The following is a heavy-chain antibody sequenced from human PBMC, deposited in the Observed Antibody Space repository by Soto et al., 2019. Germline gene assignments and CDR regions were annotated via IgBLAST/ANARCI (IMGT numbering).Heavy chain of an antibody. Sequence: GASVKVSCKASGYTFTSYAMHWVRQAPGQRLEWMGWINAGNGNTKYSQKFQGRVTITRDTSASTAYMELSSLRSEDTAVYYCARAPVDTAMVPPFDYWGQGTLVTVSS. D-gene: IGHD5-18*01. CDR3: ARAPVDTAMVPPFDY. V-gene: IGHV1-3*01. CDR2: INAGNGNT. J-gene: IGHJ4*02. CDR1: GYTFTSYA.